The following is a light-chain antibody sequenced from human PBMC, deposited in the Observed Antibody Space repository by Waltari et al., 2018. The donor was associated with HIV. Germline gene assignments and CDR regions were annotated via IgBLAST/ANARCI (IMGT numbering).Light chain of an antibody. J-gene: IGLJ2*01. CDR1: SSDVGGYQY. CDR2: EVS. Sequence: QSALSQPASVSGSFGQSITISCTGTSSDVGGYQYVSWSQPQPGKAPKLLISEVSNRPSGVSSRFSGSKAGNTASLTIFWLQAEDEADYYCSSYTNRDTVVFGGGTKLTVV. CDR3: SSYTNRDTVV. V-gene: IGLV2-14*03.